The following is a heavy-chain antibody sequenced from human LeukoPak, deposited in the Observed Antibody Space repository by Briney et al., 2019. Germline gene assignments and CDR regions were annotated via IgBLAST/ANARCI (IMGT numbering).Heavy chain of an antibody. V-gene: IGHV1-46*01. CDR3: ARENIAVAGTDY. J-gene: IGHJ4*02. CDR2: INPSGGST. Sequence: ASVKVSCKASGYTFTSYYMHWVRQAPGQGLERMGIINPSGGSTSYAQKFQGRVTMTRDTSTSTVYMELSSLRSEDTAVYYCARENIAVAGTDYWGQGTLVTVSS. D-gene: IGHD6-19*01. CDR1: GYTFTSYY.